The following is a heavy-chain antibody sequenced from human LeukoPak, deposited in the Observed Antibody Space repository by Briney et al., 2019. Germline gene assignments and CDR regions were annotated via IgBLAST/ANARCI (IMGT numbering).Heavy chain of an antibody. CDR1: GFTFSGYS. D-gene: IGHD2-15*01. Sequence: GGSLRLSCAASGFTFSGYSRNWVRQAPGKGLEWVSSINSSSSYIYYADSVKGRFTISTNHAKNSLYLQMNRPRAEDRAVYYCARDVRYCSGGSCYYYGMHIRRQATTLTVSS. J-gene: IGHJ6*02. V-gene: IGHV3-21*01. CDR2: INSSSSYI. CDR3: ARDVRYCSGGSCYYYGMHI.